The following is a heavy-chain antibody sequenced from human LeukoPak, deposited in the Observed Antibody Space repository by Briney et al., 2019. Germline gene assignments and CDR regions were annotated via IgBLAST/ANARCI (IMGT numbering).Heavy chain of an antibody. CDR3: AKDLWFGGSFDY. CDR2: ISGSGGST. D-gene: IGHD3-10*01. CDR1: GFTFSTFA. V-gene: IGHV3-23*01. J-gene: IGHJ4*02. Sequence: GGSLRLSCAASGFTFSTFAMIWVRQAPGKGLEWVSAISGSGGSTYYADSVKGRFTISRDNSKNTLYLQMNSLRAEDTAVYYCAKDLWFGGSFDYWGQGTLVTVSS.